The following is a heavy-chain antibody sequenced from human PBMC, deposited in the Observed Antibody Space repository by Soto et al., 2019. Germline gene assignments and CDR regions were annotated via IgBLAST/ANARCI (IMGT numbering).Heavy chain of an antibody. V-gene: IGHV3-48*01. CDR1: GFIFNTYS. D-gene: IGHD3-16*01. CDR3: ARTSSWRRGPFDY. CDR2: ISGSSHTI. Sequence: EVQLVESGGGFIQPGGSLRLSCAASGFIFNTYSMNWVRQALGKGLEWVSYISGSSHTIFYADSVRGRFTISRDNANNSTYLQMISLRAEDTAVYYCARTSSWRRGPFDYWGQGTLVTVSS. J-gene: IGHJ4*02.